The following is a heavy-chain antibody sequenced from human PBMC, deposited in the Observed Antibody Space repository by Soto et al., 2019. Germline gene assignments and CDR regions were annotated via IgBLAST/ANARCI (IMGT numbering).Heavy chain of an antibody. CDR2: INHSGST. CDR1: GGSFSGYY. D-gene: IGHD2-2*01. V-gene: IGHV4-34*01. Sequence: SETLSLTCAVYGGSFSGYYWSWIRQPPGKGLEWIGEINHSGSTNYNPSLKSRVTISVDTSKNQFSLKLSSVTAADTAVYYCARTAPAATYYYYGMDVWGQGTTVTVSS. CDR3: ARTAPAATYYYYGMDV. J-gene: IGHJ6*02.